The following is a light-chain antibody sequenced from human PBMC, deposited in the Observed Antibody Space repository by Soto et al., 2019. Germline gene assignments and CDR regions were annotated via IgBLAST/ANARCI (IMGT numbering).Light chain of an antibody. CDR2: AAS. Sequence: AIRMTQSPSSFSASTGDRVTITCRASQGISSYLAWYQQKPGKAPKLLIYAASTLQSGVPSRFSGSGSGTDFTLTISCLQSEDVATYYCLQHNTYALTFVGGTKVDI. CDR3: LQHNTYALT. CDR1: QGISSY. J-gene: IGKJ4*01. V-gene: IGKV1-8*01.